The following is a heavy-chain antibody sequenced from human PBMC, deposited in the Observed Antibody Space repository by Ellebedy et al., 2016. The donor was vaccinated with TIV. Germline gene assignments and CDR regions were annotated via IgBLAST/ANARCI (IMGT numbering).Heavy chain of an antibody. CDR2: ISSSSSTI. Sequence: GESLKISXAASGFTFSSYSMNWVRQAPGKGLEWVSYISSSSSTIYYADSVKGRFTISRDNAKNSVSLQMNSLRAEDTAVYYCARRNDFDIWGQGTMVTVSS. CDR1: GFTFSSYS. CDR3: ARRNDFDI. V-gene: IGHV3-48*04. J-gene: IGHJ3*02.